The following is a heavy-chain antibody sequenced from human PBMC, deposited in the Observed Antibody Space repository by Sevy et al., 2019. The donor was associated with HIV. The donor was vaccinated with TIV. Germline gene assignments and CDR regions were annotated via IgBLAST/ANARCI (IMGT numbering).Heavy chain of an antibody. Sequence: ASVKVSCKASGYTFTSYGISWVRQAPGQGLEWMGWISAYNRNTNYAQKLQGRVTMTTDTSTSTAYMELRSLRSDDTAVYYCARGVPARNYYYDGMDVWGQGTTVTVSS. J-gene: IGHJ6*01. CDR2: ISAYNRNT. CDR1: GYTFTSYG. D-gene: IGHD6-6*01. V-gene: IGHV1-18*01. CDR3: ARGVPARNYYYDGMDV.